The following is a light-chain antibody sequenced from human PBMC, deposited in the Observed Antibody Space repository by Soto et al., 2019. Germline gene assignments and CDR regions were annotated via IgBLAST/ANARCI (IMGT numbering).Light chain of an antibody. CDR2: QDS. J-gene: IGLJ1*01. V-gene: IGLV3-1*01. Sequence: SYELTQPPSVSVSPGQTASITCSGDKLGDKYACWYQQKPGQSPVQVIYQDSKRPSGIPERFSGANSGNKATLTISGTQAMDEADYYCQAWDSSTAHKVFGTGSKVTVL. CDR1: KLGDKY. CDR3: QAWDSSTAHKV.